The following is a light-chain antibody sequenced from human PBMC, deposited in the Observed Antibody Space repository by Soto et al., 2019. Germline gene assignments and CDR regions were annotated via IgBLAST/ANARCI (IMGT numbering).Light chain of an antibody. V-gene: IGLV2-23*01. J-gene: IGLJ1*01. CDR1: SSDVGSYNL. CDR2: EGS. CDR3: CSYAGSSTSLYV. Sequence: QSVLTQPVSVSGSPGQSITIFCTGTSSDVGSYNLVSWYQQHPGKAPKLMIYEGSKRPSGVSNRFSGSKSGNTASLTISGLQAEDEADYYCCSYAGSSTSLYVFGTGTKVTVL.